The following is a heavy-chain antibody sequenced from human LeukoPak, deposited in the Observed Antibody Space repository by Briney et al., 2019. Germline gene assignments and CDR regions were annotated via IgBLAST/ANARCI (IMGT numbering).Heavy chain of an antibody. Sequence: SETLSLTCTVSGGSISSSSYYWGWIRQPPGKGLEWIGSIYYSGSTYYNPSLKSRVTISVDTSKNQFSLKLSSVTAADTAVYYCARGYYYDSSGSLQGFDPWGQGTLVTVSS. D-gene: IGHD3-22*01. CDR1: GGSISSSSYY. CDR3: ARGYYYDSSGSLQGFDP. CDR2: IYYSGST. V-gene: IGHV4-39*01. J-gene: IGHJ5*02.